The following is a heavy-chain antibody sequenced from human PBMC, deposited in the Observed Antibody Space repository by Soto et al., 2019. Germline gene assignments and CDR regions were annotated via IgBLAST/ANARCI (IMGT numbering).Heavy chain of an antibody. CDR3: ARDHRYDFWSGYYTPTEYFDL. D-gene: IGHD3-3*01. J-gene: IGHJ2*01. V-gene: IGHV3-30*03. CDR1: GFTFSSYG. Sequence: QVQLVESGGGVVQPGRSLRLSCAASGFTFSSYGMHWVRQAPGKGLEWVAVISYDGSNKYYADSVKGRFTISRDNSKNTLYLQMNSLRAEDTAVYYCARDHRYDFWSGYYTPTEYFDLWGRGTLVTVSS. CDR2: ISYDGSNK.